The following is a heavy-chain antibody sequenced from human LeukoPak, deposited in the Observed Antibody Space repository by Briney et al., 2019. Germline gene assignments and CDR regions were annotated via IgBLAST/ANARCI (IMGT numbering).Heavy chain of an antibody. CDR2: VRDTGST. D-gene: IGHD1-26*01. Sequence: SETLSLTCIVSGSSVSTFYWSWLRQSPGTGLEWIGFVRDTGSTAYNPSLKSRVTISLETSKNQLSLMLTSVTAADTAMYYCARGSTDVYWYLDVWGRGTLVTVSS. J-gene: IGHJ2*01. CDR1: GSSVSTFY. CDR3: ARGSTDVYWYLDV. V-gene: IGHV4-59*02.